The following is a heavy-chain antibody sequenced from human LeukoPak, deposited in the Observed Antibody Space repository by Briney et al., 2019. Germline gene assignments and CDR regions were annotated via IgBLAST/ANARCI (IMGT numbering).Heavy chain of an antibody. V-gene: IGHV1-8*01. Sequence: ASVKVSCKASGYTFTSYDINWVRQATGQGLEWMGWMNPNSGNTGYAQKFQGRVTITRSTSISTAYMELSSLRSEDTAVYYCARAMIWFGAFDPWGQGTLVTVSS. CDR3: ARAMIWFGAFDP. D-gene: IGHD3-10*01. J-gene: IGHJ5*02. CDR1: GYTFTSYD. CDR2: MNPNSGNT.